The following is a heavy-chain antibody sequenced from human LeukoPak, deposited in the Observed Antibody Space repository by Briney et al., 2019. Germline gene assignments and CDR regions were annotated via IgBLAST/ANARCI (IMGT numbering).Heavy chain of an antibody. CDR2: MTGSGGSS. Sequence: PGGSLRLSCEASGLAFRNFAMSWVRQAPGKGLEWVSGMTGSGGSSYYADSVKGRFTISRDNAKNALYLQMNSLRADDTALYYRAKMKGQRLNDYCMDVWGKGTTVTVPS. V-gene: IGHV3-23*01. CDR3: AKMKGQRLNDYCMDV. J-gene: IGHJ6*03. CDR1: GLAFRNFA.